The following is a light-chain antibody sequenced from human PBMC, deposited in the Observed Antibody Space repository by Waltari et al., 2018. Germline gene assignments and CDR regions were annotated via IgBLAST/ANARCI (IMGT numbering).Light chain of an antibody. CDR1: QSISSY. CDR3: QQSYSTPYT. Sequence: DLQMTQSPSSLSASVGYIVTITCRASQSISSYLNWYQQKPGKAPKLLIYAASSLQSGVPSRFSGSGSGTDFTLTISSLQPEDFATYYCQQSYSTPYTFGQGTKLEIK. CDR2: AAS. V-gene: IGKV1-39*01. J-gene: IGKJ2*01.